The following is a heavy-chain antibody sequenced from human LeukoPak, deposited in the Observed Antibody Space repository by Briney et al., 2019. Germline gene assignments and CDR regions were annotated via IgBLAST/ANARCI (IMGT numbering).Heavy chain of an antibody. D-gene: IGHD3-9*01. V-gene: IGHV4-59*08. J-gene: IGHJ6*03. CDR2: IYYSGST. CDR1: GGSISSYC. Sequence: SETLSLTCTVSGGSISSYCWSWIRQPPGKGLEWIGYIYYSGSTNYNPSLKSRVTMSLDTSKNQFSLKLSSVTAADTAVYYCARGVLYYDILTGYLDYYMDVWGKGTTVTISS. CDR3: ARGVLYYDILTGYLDYYMDV.